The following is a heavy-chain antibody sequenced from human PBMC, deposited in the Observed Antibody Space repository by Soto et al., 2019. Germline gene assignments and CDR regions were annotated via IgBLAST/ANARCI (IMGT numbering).Heavy chain of an antibody. CDR2: ISYDGSNE. Sequence: QVQLVESGGGVVQPGRSLRLSCSGSGFTFTNYGLHWVRQAPGKGLEWVAAISYDGSNEYYADSVKGRFTISRDYSKKMLDLQMDSLRPEDTAVYYCAKDGAPRYCTRSSCHPAGAYWGQGPWSPSPQ. V-gene: IGHV3-30*18. J-gene: IGHJ4*02. CDR3: AKDGAPRYCTRSSCHPAGAY. CDR1: GFTFTNYG. D-gene: IGHD2-15*01.